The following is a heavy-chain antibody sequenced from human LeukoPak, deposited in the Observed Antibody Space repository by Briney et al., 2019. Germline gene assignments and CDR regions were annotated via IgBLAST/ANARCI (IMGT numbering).Heavy chain of an antibody. J-gene: IGHJ4*02. CDR2: MNPNSGNT. CDR1: GYTFTSYE. Sequence: PLASVKVSCKASGYTFTSYEINWARQATGQGLEWMGWMNPNSGNTGYAQKFQGRVTITRNTSISTVYMELSSLRSEDTAVYYCARVRYSSSWYYLDYWGQGTLVTVSS. CDR3: ARVRYSSSWYYLDY. D-gene: IGHD6-13*01. V-gene: IGHV1-8*03.